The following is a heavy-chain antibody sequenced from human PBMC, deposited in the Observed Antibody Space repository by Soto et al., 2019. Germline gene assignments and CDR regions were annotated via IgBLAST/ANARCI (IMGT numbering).Heavy chain of an antibody. CDR2: ISSSSSYI. CDR1: GFTFSSYS. Sequence: GGSLRLSCAASGFTFSSYSMNCVRQAPGKGLEWVSSISSSSSYIYYADSVKGRFTISRDNAKNSLYLQMNSLRAEDTAVYYCARKAIVATISSIDFWGQGTLGTGSS. D-gene: IGHD5-12*01. V-gene: IGHV3-21*01. CDR3: ARKAIVATISSIDF. J-gene: IGHJ4*02.